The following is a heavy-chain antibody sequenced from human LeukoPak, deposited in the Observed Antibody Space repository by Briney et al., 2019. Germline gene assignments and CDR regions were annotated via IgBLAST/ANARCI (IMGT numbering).Heavy chain of an antibody. CDR1: GGTFSSYA. Sequence: SVKVSCKASGGTFSSYAISWVRQAPGQGLEWMGRIIPILGIANYAQKFQGRVTITADKSTSTAYMELSSLRSEDTAVYYCARSAEDYSNPNWFDPWGQGTLVTVSS. J-gene: IGHJ5*02. V-gene: IGHV1-69*04. CDR3: ARSAEDYSNPNWFDP. D-gene: IGHD4-11*01. CDR2: IIPILGIA.